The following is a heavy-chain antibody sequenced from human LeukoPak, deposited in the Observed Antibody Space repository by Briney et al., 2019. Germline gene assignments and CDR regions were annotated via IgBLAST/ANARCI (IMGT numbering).Heavy chain of an antibody. CDR2: INHSGST. J-gene: IGHJ5*02. Sequence: SETLSLTCAVYGGSFSGYYWSWIRQPPGKGLEWIGEINHSGSTNYNPSLKSRVTLSVDTSKNQFSLKLSSVTAADTAVYYCARGLDEYSSSPGVNWFDPWGQGTLVTVSS. V-gene: IGHV4-34*01. CDR3: ARGLDEYSSSPGVNWFDP. CDR1: GGSFSGYY. D-gene: IGHD6-6*01.